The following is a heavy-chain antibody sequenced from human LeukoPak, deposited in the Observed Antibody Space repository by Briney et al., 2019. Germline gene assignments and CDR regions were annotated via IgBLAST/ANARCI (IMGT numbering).Heavy chain of an antibody. CDR2: ISGSGGST. V-gene: IGHV3-23*01. J-gene: IGHJ4*02. Sequence: GSLRLSCAASGFTFSSYAMSWVRQAPGKGLEWVSAISGSGGSTYYADSVKGRFTISRDNSKNTLYLQMNSLRAEDTAVYYCAKDGLKYYYDSSGLKAWGQGTLVTVSS. CDR1: GFTFSSYA. CDR3: AKDGLKYYYDSSGLKA. D-gene: IGHD3-22*01.